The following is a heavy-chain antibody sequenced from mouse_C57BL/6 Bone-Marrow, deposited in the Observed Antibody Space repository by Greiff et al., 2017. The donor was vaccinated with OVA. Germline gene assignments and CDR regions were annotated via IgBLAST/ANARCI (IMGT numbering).Heavy chain of an antibody. J-gene: IGHJ4*01. CDR1: GYTFTDYY. V-gene: IGHV1-26*01. CDR3: ARSLYYGYLYYYAMDY. Sequence: EVKLQQSGPELVKPGASVKISCKASGYTFTDYYMNWVKQSHGKSLEWIGDINPNNGGTSYNQKFKGKATLTVDKSSSTAYMELRSLTSEDSAVYYCARSLYYGYLYYYAMDYWGQGTSVTVSS. CDR2: INPNNGGT. D-gene: IGHD2-2*01.